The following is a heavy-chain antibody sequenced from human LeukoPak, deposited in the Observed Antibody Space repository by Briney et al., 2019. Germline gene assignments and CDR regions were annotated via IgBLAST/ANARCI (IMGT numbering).Heavy chain of an antibody. V-gene: IGHV4-61*01. CDR3: ARKGGYLENYFDY. Sequence: SETLSLTCTVSGGSVSSDNYYWTWSRQPPGKGLEWIGYIYYSGSTNHNPSLKSRVTISVDTSKNQFSLKLSSVTAADTAVYYCARKGGYLENYFDYWGQGTLVTVSS. D-gene: IGHD5-12*01. CDR1: GGSVSSDNYY. J-gene: IGHJ4*02. CDR2: IYYSGST.